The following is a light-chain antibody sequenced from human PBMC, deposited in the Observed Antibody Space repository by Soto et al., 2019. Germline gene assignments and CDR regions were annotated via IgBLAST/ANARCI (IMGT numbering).Light chain of an antibody. CDR2: DAS. Sequence: DIQMTQSPSSLSASVGDRVTITCQARQDISMFLNWYQMKPGKAPRLLIFDASSVETGVPSRFSGSGSGTHFTFTIDSLQAEDLATYYCQQYEDLPLTFGGGTTVEI. J-gene: IGKJ4*01. CDR3: QQYEDLPLT. V-gene: IGKV1-33*01. CDR1: QDISMF.